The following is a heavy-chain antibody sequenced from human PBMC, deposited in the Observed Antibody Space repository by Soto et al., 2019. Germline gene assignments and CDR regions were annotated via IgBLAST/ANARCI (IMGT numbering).Heavy chain of an antibody. V-gene: IGHV2-70*04. D-gene: IGHD3-10*01. Sequence: SGPTLVNPTPTLTLTCTFSGFSLSTSGMRVSWIRQPPGKALEWLARIDWDDDKFYSTSPKTRLTISKDNSKNQVVLTMTNMDPVDTATYYCARSLITMVRGVIGTSYYYGMDVWGQGTTVTVSS. CDR3: ARSLITMVRGVIGTSYYYGMDV. J-gene: IGHJ6*02. CDR2: IDWDDDK. CDR1: GFSLSTSGMR.